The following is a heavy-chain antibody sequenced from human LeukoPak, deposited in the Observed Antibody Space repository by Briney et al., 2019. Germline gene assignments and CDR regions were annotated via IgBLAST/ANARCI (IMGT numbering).Heavy chain of an antibody. J-gene: IGHJ6*04. V-gene: IGHV4-4*07. Sequence: SETLSLTCTVSGGSICSYYWSWIRQPAGKGLEWIGRIYTSGSTNYNPSLKSRVTMSVDTSKNQFSLKLSSVTAADTAVYYCARVGVLSIVVVSTSHYDYSMDVWGKGTTVTVSS. CDR1: GGSICSYY. D-gene: IGHD3-22*01. CDR3: ARVGVLSIVVVSTSHYDYSMDV. CDR2: IYTSGST.